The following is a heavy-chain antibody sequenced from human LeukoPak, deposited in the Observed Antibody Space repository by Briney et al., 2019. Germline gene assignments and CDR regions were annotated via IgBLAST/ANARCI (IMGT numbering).Heavy chain of an antibody. CDR1: GFTFSSYS. V-gene: IGHV3-21*01. D-gene: IGHD4-17*01. Sequence: GGSLRLSCAASGFTFSSYSMNWVRQAPGKGLEWVSSISSSSSYIYYADSVKGRFTISRDNAKNSLYLQMNSLRAEDTAVYYCARDRYGDYNFDYWGQGTLVTVSS. J-gene: IGHJ4*02. CDR2: ISSSSSYI. CDR3: ARDRYGDYNFDY.